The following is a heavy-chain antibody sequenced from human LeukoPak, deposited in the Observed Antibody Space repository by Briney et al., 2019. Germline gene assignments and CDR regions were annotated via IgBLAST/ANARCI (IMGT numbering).Heavy chain of an antibody. CDR3: VRDTYRTAVAGSSGLGY. V-gene: IGHV3-7*01. J-gene: IGHJ4*02. CDR1: GFTFGTYW. Sequence: GGSLRLSCAASGFTFGTYWMGWVRQAPGKGLEWVANIKQDGSEKSYVDSVKGRFTISRDNVKNSVYLQMHSLRADDTAIYYCVRDTYRTAVAGSSGLGYWGQGTLVTVSS. CDR2: IKQDGSEK. D-gene: IGHD6-19*01.